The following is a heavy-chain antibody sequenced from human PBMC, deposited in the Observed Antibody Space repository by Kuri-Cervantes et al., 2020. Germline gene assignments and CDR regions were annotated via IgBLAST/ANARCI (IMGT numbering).Heavy chain of an antibody. CDR1: GFTFSSYA. Sequence: SLKISCAASGFTFSSYAMHWVRQAPGKGLEWVAVISYDGSNEYYADSVKGRFTISRDNSKNTLYLQMNSLRAEDTAVYYCAKGDTAMAFLADYWGQGTLVTVSS. CDR2: ISYDGSNE. D-gene: IGHD5-18*01. CDR3: AKGDTAMAFLADY. J-gene: IGHJ4*02. V-gene: IGHV3-30-3*01.